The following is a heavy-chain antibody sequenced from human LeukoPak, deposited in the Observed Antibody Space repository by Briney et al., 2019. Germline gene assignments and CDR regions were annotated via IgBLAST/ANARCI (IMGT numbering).Heavy chain of an antibody. Sequence: GGSLRLSCSASGFTFSSYAMHWVRQAPGKGLEYVSAISSNGGSTYYADSVKGRFTTSRDNSKNTLYLQMSSLRAEDTAVYYCVKGEYSSSSSFCYWGQGTLVTVSS. V-gene: IGHV3-64D*06. D-gene: IGHD6-6*01. CDR3: VKGEYSSSSSFCY. CDR1: GFTFSSYA. J-gene: IGHJ4*02. CDR2: ISSNGGST.